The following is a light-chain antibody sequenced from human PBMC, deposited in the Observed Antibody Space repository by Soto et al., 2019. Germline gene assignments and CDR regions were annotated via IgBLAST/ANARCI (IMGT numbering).Light chain of an antibody. CDR2: DVS. CDR3: SSYTNSNTFYV. CDR1: SSDVGGYNS. Sequence: QSVLTQPASVSGSPGQSITISCTGTSSDVGGYNSVSWYQQHPGEAPKLMISDVSNRPSGVSPRFSGSKSGNTASLTISGLQAEDEADCYCSSYTNSNTFYVVGTGTKVTVL. J-gene: IGLJ1*01. V-gene: IGLV2-14*01.